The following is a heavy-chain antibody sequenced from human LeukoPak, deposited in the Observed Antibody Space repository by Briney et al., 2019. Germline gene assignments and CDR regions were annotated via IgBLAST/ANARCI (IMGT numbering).Heavy chain of an antibody. J-gene: IGHJ4*02. CDR2: ISSSGSTI. CDR3: AKTVVTPYYFDY. CDR1: GFTFSSYE. V-gene: IGHV3-48*03. D-gene: IGHD4-23*01. Sequence: GGSLRLSCAASGFTFSSYEMNWVRQAPGKGLEWVSYISSSGSTIYYADSVKGRFTISRDNSKNTLYLQMNSLRADDTAVYYCAKTVVTPYYFDYWGQGTLVTVSS.